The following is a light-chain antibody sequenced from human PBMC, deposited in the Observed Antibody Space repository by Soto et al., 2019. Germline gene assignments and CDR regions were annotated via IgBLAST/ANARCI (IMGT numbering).Light chain of an antibody. CDR3: QQRTNRPPIT. CDR2: NTS. CDR1: QSVGSY. J-gene: IGKJ5*01. V-gene: IGKV3-11*01. Sequence: EIVLTQSPATLSLSLGERATLSCRASQSVGSYLAWYQQKPGQAPRLLIFNTSNRATGIPARFSGSGSGTDFTLTISGLEPEDFAVYYCQQRTNRPPITFGQGTRLEIK.